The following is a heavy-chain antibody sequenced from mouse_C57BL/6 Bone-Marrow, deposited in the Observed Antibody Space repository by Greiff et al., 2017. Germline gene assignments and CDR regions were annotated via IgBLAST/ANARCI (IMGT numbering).Heavy chain of an antibody. CDR3: ARSRRGGFDY. D-gene: IGHD3-3*01. CDR1: GYTFTGYW. J-gene: IGHJ2*01. V-gene: IGHV1-9*01. CDR2: ILPGSGST. Sequence: QVQLQQSGAELMKPGASVKLSCKATGYTFTGYWIEWVKQRPGHGLDWIGEILPGSGSTNYNGKFKGKATFTADTSSNTAYMQLSSLTTEDSAIYYCARSRRGGFDYWGQGTTLTVSS.